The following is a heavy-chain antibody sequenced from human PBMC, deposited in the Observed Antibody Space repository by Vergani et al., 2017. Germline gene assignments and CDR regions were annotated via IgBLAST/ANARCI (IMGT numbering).Heavy chain of an antibody. D-gene: IGHD2-2*01. V-gene: IGHV3-21*04. CDR3: AREREIHRIVVPYYMDV. J-gene: IGHJ6*03. Sequence: WVLSISSSSSYIYYADSVKGRFTISRDNAKNSLYLQMNSLRSEDTAVYYCAREREIHRIVVPYYMDVWGKGTTVTVSS. CDR2: ISSSSSYI.